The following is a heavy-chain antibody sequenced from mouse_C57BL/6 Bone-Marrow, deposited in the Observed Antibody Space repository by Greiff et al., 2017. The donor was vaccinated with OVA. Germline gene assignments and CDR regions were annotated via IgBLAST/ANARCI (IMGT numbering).Heavy chain of an antibody. V-gene: IGHV14-4*01. D-gene: IGHD2-1*01. CDR2: IDTENGDP. CDR1: GFNIKDDY. J-gene: IGHJ2*01. CDR3: TSYGNFDY. Sequence: EVQLVESGAELVRPGASVKLSCTASGFNIKDDYMHWVKQRPEQGLEWIGWIDTENGDPEYASNVQGKATITANTTSNTAYLQLNSLTTENTAVYYCTSYGNFDYWGQGTTLTVSS.